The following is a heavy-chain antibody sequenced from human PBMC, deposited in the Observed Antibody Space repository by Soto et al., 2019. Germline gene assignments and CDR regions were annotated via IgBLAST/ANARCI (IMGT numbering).Heavy chain of an antibody. V-gene: IGHV4-30-4*01. CDR1: GGSASSDSYN. D-gene: IGHD4-17*01. Sequence: PSETLSLTCSVSGGSASSDSYNWSWLRQPPGKGLEWVGYISNSGTTNYNPSLKSRLTVSLDTSMNQFSLKLSSVTAADTAVYYCAREGVQSLTTVTTPGFDPWGQGILVTVSS. CDR2: ISNSGTT. CDR3: AREGVQSLTTVTTPGFDP. J-gene: IGHJ5*02.